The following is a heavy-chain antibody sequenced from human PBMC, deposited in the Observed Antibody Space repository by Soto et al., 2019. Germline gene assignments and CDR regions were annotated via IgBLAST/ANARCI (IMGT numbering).Heavy chain of an antibody. J-gene: IGHJ5*01. Sequence: GGSLRLSCAASGFSFSISPMHWVRQAPGKGPEWVALISYDGTNKFYADSVKGRFTISRDNSKSTLYLQVDSLRPEDAAVYYCARDPTTSGGQHWVFNFFESWGQGTLVTVSS. V-gene: IGHV3-30-3*01. CDR1: GFSFSISP. D-gene: IGHD3-9*01. CDR2: ISYDGTNK. CDR3: ARDPTTSGGQHWVFNFFES.